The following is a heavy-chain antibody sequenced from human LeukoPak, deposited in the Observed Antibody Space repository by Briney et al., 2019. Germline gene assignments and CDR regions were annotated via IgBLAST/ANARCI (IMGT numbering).Heavy chain of an antibody. V-gene: IGHV4-59*08. CDR1: GGSISTYY. D-gene: IGHD7-27*01. J-gene: IGHJ4*02. CDR2: IHYSGST. Sequence: SETLSLTCTVSGGSISTYYWSWLRQPPGKGLEWMGYIHYSGSTNYNPSLKSRVTISLDTSKNQFSLKLSSVTAADTSVYYCARQRELGISYFFDKWGQGTLVTVSS. CDR3: ARQRELGISYFFDK.